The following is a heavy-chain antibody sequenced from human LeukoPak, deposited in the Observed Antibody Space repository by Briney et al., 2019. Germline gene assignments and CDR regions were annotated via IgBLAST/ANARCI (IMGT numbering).Heavy chain of an antibody. D-gene: IGHD3-9*01. CDR2: ISGSGGST. CDR3: ARDYDILTGYYSHPDYFDY. V-gene: IGHV3-23*01. J-gene: IGHJ4*02. CDR1: GFTFSSYA. Sequence: GGSLRLSCAASGFTFSSYAMSWVRQAPGKGLEWVSAISGSGGSTYYADSVKGRFTISRDNSKNTLYLQMNSLRAEDTAVYYCARDYDILTGYYSHPDYFDYWGQGTLVAVSS.